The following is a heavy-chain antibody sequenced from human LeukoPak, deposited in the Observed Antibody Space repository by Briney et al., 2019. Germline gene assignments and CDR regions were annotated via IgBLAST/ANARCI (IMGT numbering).Heavy chain of an antibody. J-gene: IGHJ5*02. CDR1: GGSISSSSYY. Sequence: TSETLSLTCTVSGGSISSSSYYWGWIRQPPGKGLEWIGSIYYSGSTYYNPSLKSRVTISVDTSKNQFSLKLSSVTAADTAVYYCARDLRGVRVGINWFDPWGQGTLVTVSS. CDR3: ARDLRGVRVGINWFDP. CDR2: IYYSGST. V-gene: IGHV4-39*07. D-gene: IGHD1-26*01.